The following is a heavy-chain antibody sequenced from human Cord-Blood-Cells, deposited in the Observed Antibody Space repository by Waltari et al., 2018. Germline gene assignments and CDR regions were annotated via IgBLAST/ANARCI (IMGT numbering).Heavy chain of an antibody. Sequence: EVQLVESGGGLIQSGGSLRLSCAAPGFTVSSNYMSWVRQAPGKGLEWVSVIYSGGSTYYADSVKGRFTISRDNSKNTLYLQMNSLRAEDTAVYYCARGGYCTNGVCFDYWGQGTLVTVSS. CDR2: IYSGGST. V-gene: IGHV3-53*01. CDR3: ARGGYCTNGVCFDY. CDR1: GFTVSSNY. J-gene: IGHJ4*02. D-gene: IGHD2-8*01.